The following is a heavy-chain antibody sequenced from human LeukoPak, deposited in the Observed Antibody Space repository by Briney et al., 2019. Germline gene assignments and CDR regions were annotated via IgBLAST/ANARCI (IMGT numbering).Heavy chain of an antibody. D-gene: IGHD3-10*01. CDR1: GFIFSDAW. V-gene: IGHV3-15*01. Sequence: GGSLRLSCTASGFIFSDAWMSWVRQAPGKGLEWVGRIKSESDGGTTDYAAPVKGRFTISRDDSKNTLYLQMNSLTAEDTAVYHCASHRGRELSFYAFDMWGQGTRVTVSS. J-gene: IGHJ3*02. CDR3: ASHRGRELSFYAFDM. CDR2: IKSESDGGTT.